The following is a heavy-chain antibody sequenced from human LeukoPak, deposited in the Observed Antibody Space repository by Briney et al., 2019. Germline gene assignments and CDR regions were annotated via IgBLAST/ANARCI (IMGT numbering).Heavy chain of an antibody. V-gene: IGHV1-8*01. CDR2: MNPNSGNT. D-gene: IGHD6-13*01. J-gene: IGHJ6*02. CDR1: GYTFTSYD. Sequence: ASVKVSCKASGYTFTSYDINWVRQATGQGFEWMGWMNPNSGNTGYAQKFQGRVTMTRNTSISTAYMELSSLRSEDTAVYYCARRGSSWYRNYYGMDVWGQGTTVTVSS. CDR3: ARRGSSWYRNYYGMDV.